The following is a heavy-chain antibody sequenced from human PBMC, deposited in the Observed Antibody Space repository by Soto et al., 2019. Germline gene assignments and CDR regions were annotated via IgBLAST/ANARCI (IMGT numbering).Heavy chain of an antibody. CDR1: GGTFSSYT. Sequence: QVQLVQSGAEVQKPGSSVKVSCKASGGTFSSYTISWVRQAPGQGLEWMGRIIPILGIAHYAQKFQGRVTITADKSTSTAYMELSSRRTEDTAAYYGARAVQDCGDYGGGAFDIWGRGTMVTVSS. V-gene: IGHV1-69*02. J-gene: IGHJ3*02. D-gene: IGHD4-17*01. CDR2: IIPILGIA. CDR3: ARAVQDCGDYGGGAFDI.